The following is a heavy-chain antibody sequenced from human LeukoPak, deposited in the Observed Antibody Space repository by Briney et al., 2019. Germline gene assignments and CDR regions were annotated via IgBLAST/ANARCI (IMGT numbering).Heavy chain of an antibody. Sequence: GGSLRLSCAASGFTFSSYAMSWVRQAPGKGLEWVSAISGSGGSTYYADSVKGRFTISRDNSKNTLHLQMNSLRAEDTAVYYCAKDNYYGSGTFDYWGQGTLVTVSS. D-gene: IGHD3-10*01. CDR1: GFTFSSYA. J-gene: IGHJ4*02. V-gene: IGHV3-23*01. CDR2: ISGSGGST. CDR3: AKDNYYGSGTFDY.